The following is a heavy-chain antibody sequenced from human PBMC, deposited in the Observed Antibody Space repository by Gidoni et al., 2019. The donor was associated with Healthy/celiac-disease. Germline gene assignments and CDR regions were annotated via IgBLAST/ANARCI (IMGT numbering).Heavy chain of an antibody. Sequence: SNAWMNWVRQAPGKGLEWVGRIKSKTDGGTTDYAAPVKGRFTISRDDSKNTLYLQMNSLKTEDTAVYYCRRDPRLDYYYYYYMDVWGKGTTVTVSS. CDR3: RRDPRLDYYYYYYMDV. CDR1: SNAW. J-gene: IGHJ6*03. CDR2: IKSKTDGGTT. V-gene: IGHV3-15*07.